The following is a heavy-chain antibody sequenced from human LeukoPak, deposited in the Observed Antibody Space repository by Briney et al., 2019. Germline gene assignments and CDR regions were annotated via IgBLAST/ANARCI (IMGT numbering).Heavy chain of an antibody. V-gene: IGHV3-30*18. CDR2: ISFDGSNK. J-gene: IGHJ4*02. Sequence: GGSLRLSCAVPGFSFSTYGMHWVRQAPGKGMEWVATISFDGSNKYYADSVKGRFTISRDNSKNTLYLQMNSLRAEDTAVYSCAKHLSRVTTFSDYWGQGTLVTVSS. CDR1: GFSFSTYG. CDR3: AKHLSRVTTFSDY. D-gene: IGHD4-17*01.